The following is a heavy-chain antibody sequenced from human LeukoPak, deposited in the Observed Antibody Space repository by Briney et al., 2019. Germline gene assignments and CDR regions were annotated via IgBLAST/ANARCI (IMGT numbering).Heavy chain of an antibody. CDR1: GGSFSGYY. J-gene: IGHJ4*02. Sequence: MPSETLSLTCAVYGGSFSGYYWSWIRQPPGKGLEWIGEINHSGSTNYNPSLKSRVTISVDTSKNRFSLKLSSVTAADTAVYYCARGTTVTTSDYWGQGTLVTVSS. V-gene: IGHV4-34*01. D-gene: IGHD4-17*01. CDR2: INHSGST. CDR3: ARGTTVTTSDY.